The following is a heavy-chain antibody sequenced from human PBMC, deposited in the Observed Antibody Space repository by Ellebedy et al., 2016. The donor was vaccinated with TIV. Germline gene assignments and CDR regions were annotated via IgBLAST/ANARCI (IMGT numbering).Heavy chain of an antibody. V-gene: IGHV4-34*01. D-gene: IGHD2-15*01. J-gene: IGHJ6*02. Sequence: MPSETLSLTCAVYGGSFSDYYWSWIRQPPGKGLEWIGEINHSGSTNYNPSLKSRVTISVDTSKNQFSLKLSSVTAADTAVYYCARQVVAATGYYYYGMDVWGQGTTVTVSS. CDR2: INHSGST. CDR3: ARQVVAATGYYYYGMDV. CDR1: GGSFSDYY.